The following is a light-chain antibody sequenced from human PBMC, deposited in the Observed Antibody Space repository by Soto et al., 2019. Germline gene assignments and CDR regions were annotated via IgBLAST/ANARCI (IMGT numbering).Light chain of an antibody. CDR3: QQFSSYPLT. V-gene: IGKV3-20*01. J-gene: IGKJ4*01. CDR2: GAS. CDR1: QSVSIN. Sequence: EIVMTQSPATLSVSPGERATLSCRTSQSVSINLAWYQQKPGQAPRLLIYGASSRATGIPDRFSGGGSGTDFTLTISRLEPEDFAVYYCQQFSSYPLTFGGGTKVDIK.